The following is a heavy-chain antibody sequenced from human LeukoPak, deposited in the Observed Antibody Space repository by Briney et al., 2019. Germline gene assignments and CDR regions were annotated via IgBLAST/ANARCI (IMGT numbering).Heavy chain of an antibody. D-gene: IGHD6-6*01. Sequence: GSLRLSCAASGFTFSSYWMSWVRQPPGKGLEWIGEINHSGSTNYNPSLKSRVTISVDTSKNQFSLKLSSVTAADTAVYYCATIPQRSSPGYWGQGTLVTVSS. J-gene: IGHJ4*02. CDR3: ATIPQRSSPGY. CDR1: GFTFSSYW. V-gene: IGHV4-34*08. CDR2: INHSGST.